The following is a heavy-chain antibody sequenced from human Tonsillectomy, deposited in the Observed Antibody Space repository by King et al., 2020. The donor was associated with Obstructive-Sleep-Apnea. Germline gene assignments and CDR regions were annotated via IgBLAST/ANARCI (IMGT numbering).Heavy chain of an antibody. J-gene: IGHJ4*02. CDR1: EFTFSSYS. CDR3: ARGSPSYYSETLDY. V-gene: IGHV3-48*01. Sequence: VQLVESGGGLVQPGGSLTLSCAVSEFTFSSYSMSWVRQAPGKGLEWVSYISSSTTTIYYADSVKGRFTISRDNAKNSLYLQMNSLRAEDTAVYYCARGSPSYYSETLDYWGQGTLVTVSS. D-gene: IGHD3-22*01. CDR2: ISSSTTTI.